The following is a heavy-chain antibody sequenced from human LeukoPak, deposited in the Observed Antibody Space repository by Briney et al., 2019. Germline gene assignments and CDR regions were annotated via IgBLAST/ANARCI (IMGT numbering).Heavy chain of an antibody. CDR1: GFTVSSNY. CDR3: TRGSHRGYYFDY. Sequence: GGSLRLSCAASGFTVSSNYMSWVRQAPGKGLEWVSVIYSGGSTYYADSVKGRFTISRDNSKNTLYLQMNSLRAEDTAVYYCTRGSHRGYYFDYWGQGTLVTVSS. V-gene: IGHV3-53*01. CDR2: IYSGGST. J-gene: IGHJ4*02. D-gene: IGHD3-16*01.